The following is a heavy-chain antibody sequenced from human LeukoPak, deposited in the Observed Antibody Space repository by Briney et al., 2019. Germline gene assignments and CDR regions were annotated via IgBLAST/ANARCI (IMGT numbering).Heavy chain of an antibody. CDR2: IIPIFGTA. CDR3: ARDASTANQDDYYGMDV. V-gene: IGHV1-69*13. CDR1: GGTFSSYA. Sequence: ASVKVSCKASGGTFSSYAISWVRQAPGQGLEWMGGIIPIFGTANYAQKFQGRVTITADESTSTAYMELSSLRSEDTAVYYCARDASTANQDDYYGMDVWGQGTTVTVSS. D-gene: IGHD4-11*01. J-gene: IGHJ6*02.